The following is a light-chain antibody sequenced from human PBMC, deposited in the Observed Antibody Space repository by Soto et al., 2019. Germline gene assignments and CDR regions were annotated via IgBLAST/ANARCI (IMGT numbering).Light chain of an antibody. Sequence: DIQMTQSPSTLSASVGDRVTITCRASPSISTWLAWYQQKPGKAPKLLIYDASSLESGVSSRFSGSGSGTEFTLSISSLQPDDFATYYCQQYNGDCTFGQGTKLEIK. CDR1: PSISTW. CDR2: DAS. J-gene: IGKJ2*02. V-gene: IGKV1-5*01. CDR3: QQYNGDCT.